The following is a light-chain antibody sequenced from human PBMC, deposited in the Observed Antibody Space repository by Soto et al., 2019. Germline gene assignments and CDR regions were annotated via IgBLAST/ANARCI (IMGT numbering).Light chain of an antibody. CDR3: SSHTSSTTLSVV. J-gene: IGLJ2*01. V-gene: IGLV2-14*01. CDR2: GVT. CDR1: SSDVGGYNY. Sequence: QSALTQPASVSGFPGQSITISCTGTSSDVGGYNYVSWYQQHPGKAPKLMIYGVTNRPSGVSNRFSGSKSGNTASLTISGLQAEDEADYYCSSHTSSTTLSVVFGGGTKLTVL.